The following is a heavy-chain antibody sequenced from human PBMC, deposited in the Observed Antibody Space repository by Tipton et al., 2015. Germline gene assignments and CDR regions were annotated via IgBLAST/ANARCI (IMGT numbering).Heavy chain of an antibody. CDR3: ARQIAVAARDWFDP. D-gene: IGHD6-13*01. J-gene: IGHJ5*02. Sequence: TLSLTCAVSGGSISSSNWWNWVRQPPGKGLEWVGEIYHSGSTNYNPSLKSRVSISVDKPTNQFSLRLSSVTAADTAVYYCARQIAVAARDWFDPWGQGTLVTVSS. CDR1: GGSISSSNW. CDR2: IYHSGST. V-gene: IGHV4-4*02.